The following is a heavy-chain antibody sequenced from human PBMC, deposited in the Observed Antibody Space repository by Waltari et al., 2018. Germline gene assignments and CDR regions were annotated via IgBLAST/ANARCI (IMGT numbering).Heavy chain of an antibody. Sequence: QVQLQESGPSLLKPSETLSLICPVSGGSISGFYWSLVRQPPGKGLDWIGYIYYTGSTNFNPSLKSRVTMSVDTSKNQFSLKLSSVTAADTAFYYCARGGGGDWEWFDPWGQGTLVTVSS. J-gene: IGHJ5*02. V-gene: IGHV4-59*01. CDR2: IYYTGST. D-gene: IGHD2-21*02. CDR3: ARGGGGDWEWFDP. CDR1: GGSISGFY.